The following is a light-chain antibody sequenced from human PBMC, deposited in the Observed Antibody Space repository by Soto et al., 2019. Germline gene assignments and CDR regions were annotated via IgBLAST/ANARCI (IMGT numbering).Light chain of an antibody. V-gene: IGKV3-20*01. CDR3: QHYVTSSIT. Sequence: EVVLTESPGTLSLSPGERVTILCLASQSVSSTSLAWYQQKPGQTPRLLIYGASSRATGTPDRISGGGSGTHFTLTISRLEPEDFAVYYCQHYVTSSITFGQGTLLEVK. CDR1: QSVSSTS. J-gene: IGKJ5*01. CDR2: GAS.